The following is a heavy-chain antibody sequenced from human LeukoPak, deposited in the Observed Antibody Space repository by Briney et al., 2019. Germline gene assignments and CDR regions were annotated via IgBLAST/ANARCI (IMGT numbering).Heavy chain of an antibody. CDR2: IIPIFGTA. V-gene: IGHV1-69*01. CDR3: ARGEYQLPKYYYYSMDV. D-gene: IGHD2-2*01. J-gene: IGHJ6*04. Sequence: AASVKVSCKASGGTFSSYAISWVRQAPGQGLEWMGGIIPIFGTANYAQKFQGRVTITADESTSTAYMELSSLRSEDTAAYYCARGEYQLPKYYYYSMDVWGKGTTVTVSS. CDR1: GGTFSSYA.